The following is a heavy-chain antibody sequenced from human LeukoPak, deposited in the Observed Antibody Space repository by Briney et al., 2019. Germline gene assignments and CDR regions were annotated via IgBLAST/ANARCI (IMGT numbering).Heavy chain of an antibody. CDR1: GFTFSSYG. J-gene: IGHJ4*02. CDR3: AKGIEVLWFGELSSY. D-gene: IGHD3-10*01. Sequence: GGTLRLSCAASGFTFSSYGMSWVRQAPGKGLEWVSAISGSGGSTYYADSVKGRFTISRDNSKNTLYLQMNSLRAEDTAVYYCAKGIEVLWFGELSSYWGQGTPVTVSS. CDR2: ISGSGGST. V-gene: IGHV3-23*01.